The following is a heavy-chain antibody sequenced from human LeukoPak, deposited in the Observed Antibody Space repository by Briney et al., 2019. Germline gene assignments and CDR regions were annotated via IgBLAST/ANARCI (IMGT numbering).Heavy chain of an antibody. CDR1: GGSFSGYY. V-gene: IGHV4-34*01. CDR2: TNHSGST. CDR3: ARVRGYSYDSSDFDY. D-gene: IGHD5-18*01. Sequence: PSETLSLTCAVYGGSFSGYYWSWIRQPPGKGLEWIGETNHSGSTNYNPSLKSRVTISVDTSKNQFSLKLSSVTAADTAVYYCARVRGYSYDSSDFDYWGQGTLVTVSS. J-gene: IGHJ4*02.